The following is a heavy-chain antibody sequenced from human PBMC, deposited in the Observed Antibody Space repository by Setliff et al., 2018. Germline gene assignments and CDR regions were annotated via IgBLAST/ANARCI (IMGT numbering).Heavy chain of an antibody. CDR2: INNNGGST. CDR1: GFTFSNYG. V-gene: IGHV3-64*02. J-gene: IGHJ6*02. D-gene: IGHD3-10*01. Sequence: GSLRLSCAASGFTFSNYGMHWVRQAPGKGLEYVSAINNNGGSTYYADSVKGRFTISRDNSKNTLYLQMNSLRAYDTAVYSCARAGAFGRLDVWGQGTTVTVSS. CDR3: ARAGAFGRLDV.